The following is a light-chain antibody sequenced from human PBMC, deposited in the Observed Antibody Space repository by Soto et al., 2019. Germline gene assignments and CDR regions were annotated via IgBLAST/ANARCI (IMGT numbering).Light chain of an antibody. CDR3: QQYNSYDMWS. J-gene: IGKJ1*01. CDR2: GAS. V-gene: IGKV1-5*01. Sequence: DIQMTQSPSTLSASVGDRVTITCRASQSISKWLVWYQQKPGKAPKLLIYGASSLEKGVPSRFSGSGSGTEFTLTISRLQPDDFATYYCQQYNSYDMWSFGQGTKVDIK. CDR1: QSISKW.